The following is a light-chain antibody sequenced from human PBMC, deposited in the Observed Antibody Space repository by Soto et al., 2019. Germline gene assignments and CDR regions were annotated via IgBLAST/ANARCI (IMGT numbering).Light chain of an antibody. J-gene: IGKJ1*01. Sequence: EKVMTQSPATLSMSPGERATLSCRAGQSVSSFLAWYQQKPGQAPRLLIYGASTRATGIPARFSGSGSGTEFTLTISSLQSEDFAVYYCQQYSNWPSWTFGQGTKVEVK. CDR2: GAS. CDR1: QSVSSF. V-gene: IGKV3-15*01. CDR3: QQYSNWPSWT.